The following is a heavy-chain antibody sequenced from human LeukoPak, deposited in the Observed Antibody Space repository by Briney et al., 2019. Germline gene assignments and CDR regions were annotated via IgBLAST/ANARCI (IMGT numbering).Heavy chain of an antibody. V-gene: IGHV5-51*01. CDR2: IYPNDSET. D-gene: IGHD6-13*01. CDR1: GYSFINNW. Sequence: GESLKISCRASGYSFINNWIGWVRQMPGKGLEWMGIIYPNDSETRYSPSFQGHVTLTADKSISAAYLQWSSLKASDTAMYYCARLPVAAGGMDFDFWGQGTLVTVSS. CDR3: ARLPVAAGGMDFDF. J-gene: IGHJ4*02.